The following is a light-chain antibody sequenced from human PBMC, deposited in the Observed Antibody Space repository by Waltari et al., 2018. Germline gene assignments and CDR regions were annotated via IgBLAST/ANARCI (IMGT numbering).Light chain of an antibody. CDR3: CSYAGRGTYV. V-gene: IGLV2-23*02. Sequence: QSALPQPASVSGTPGPSITTSCTGTPSAVGTYDLVSWYQQHPGQAPNLLICEVIKRPSGVASRFSGSKSGNTASLTISGLQGEDEADYYCCSYAGRGTYVFGSGTKVTVL. CDR2: EVI. J-gene: IGLJ1*01. CDR1: PSAVGTYDL.